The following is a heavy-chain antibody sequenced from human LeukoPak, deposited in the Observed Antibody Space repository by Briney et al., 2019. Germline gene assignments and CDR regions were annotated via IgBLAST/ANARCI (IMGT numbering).Heavy chain of an antibody. CDR3: AKVGCWNYVCHGAFDI. D-gene: IGHD1-7*01. CDR1: GFSFSNYW. Sequence: GGSLRLSCAASGFSFSNYWMSWVRQAPGKGLEWVANIKQDGSEKYYVDSVKGRFTISRDNANNSLYLQMNSLRAEDTAVYYCAKVGCWNYVCHGAFDIWGQGTVVTVSS. V-gene: IGHV3-7*03. J-gene: IGHJ3*02. CDR2: IKQDGSEK.